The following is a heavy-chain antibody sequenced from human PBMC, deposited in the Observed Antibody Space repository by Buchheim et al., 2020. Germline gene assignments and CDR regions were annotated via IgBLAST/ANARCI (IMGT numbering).Heavy chain of an antibody. V-gene: IGHV3-30*18. CDR1: GFTFSSYG. CDR3: AKGGELSLWYFDY. Sequence: QVQLVESGGGVVQPGRSLRLSCAASGFTFSSYGMHWVRQAPGKGLEWVAVISNDGSNKYYADSVKGRFTISRDNSKNTLYLQMNSLRAEDTAVYYCAKGGELSLWYFDYWGQGTL. D-gene: IGHD3-16*02. CDR2: ISNDGSNK. J-gene: IGHJ4*02.